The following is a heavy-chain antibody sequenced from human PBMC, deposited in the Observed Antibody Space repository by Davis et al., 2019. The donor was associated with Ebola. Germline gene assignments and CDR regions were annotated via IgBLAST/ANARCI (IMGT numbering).Heavy chain of an antibody. J-gene: IGHJ6*02. CDR1: GGSISSYY. V-gene: IGHV4-34*01. CDR2: INHSGST. CDR3: ARDFPYYYGMDV. Sequence: MPSETLSLTCTVSGGSISSYYWSWIRQPPGKGLEWIGEINHSGSTNYNPSLKSRVTISVDTSKNQFSLKLSSVTAADTAVYYCARDFPYYYGMDVWGQGTTVTVSS.